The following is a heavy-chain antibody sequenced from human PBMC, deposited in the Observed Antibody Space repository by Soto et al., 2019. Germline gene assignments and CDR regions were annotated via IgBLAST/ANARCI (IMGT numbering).Heavy chain of an antibody. CDR1: GFTFSSYS. V-gene: IGHV3-21*01. CDR3: ATHLNYGGNSAFAFDI. D-gene: IGHD4-17*01. Sequence: EVQLVESGGGLVKPGGSLRLSCAASGFTFSSYSMNWVRQAPGKGLEWVSSISSSSSYIYYADSVKGRFTISRDNAKNSLYLQMNSLRAEDTAVYYCATHLNYGGNSAFAFDIWGQGTMVTVSS. CDR2: ISSSSSYI. J-gene: IGHJ3*02.